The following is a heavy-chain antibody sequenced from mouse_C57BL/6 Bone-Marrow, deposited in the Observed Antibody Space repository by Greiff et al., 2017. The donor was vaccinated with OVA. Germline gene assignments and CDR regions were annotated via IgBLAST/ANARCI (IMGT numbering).Heavy chain of an antibody. J-gene: IGHJ1*03. D-gene: IGHD1-1*01. CDR3: TRATTVVAPYWYFDV. CDR2: ISSGGDYI. V-gene: IGHV5-9-1*02. Sequence: VQLKESGEGLVKPGGSLKLSCAASGFTFSSYAMSWVRQTPEKRLEWVAYISSGGDYIYYADTVKGRFTISRDNARNTLYLQMSSLKSEDTAMYYCTRATTVVAPYWYFDVWGTGTTVTVSS. CDR1: GFTFSSYA.